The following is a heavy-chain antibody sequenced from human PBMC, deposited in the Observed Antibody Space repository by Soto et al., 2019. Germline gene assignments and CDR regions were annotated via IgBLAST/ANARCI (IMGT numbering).Heavy chain of an antibody. CDR3: ARDWNGYRDY. Sequence: GGSLRLSCAGSGFNFGDFSINWVRQGPGKGLEWVANIKRKNRKIYYVDSVKGRFTISRDNAKNSLYLQMNSLGAEDTAVYYCARDWNGYRDYWGQGTLVTVS. CDR2: IKRKNRKI. V-gene: IGHV3-7*05. J-gene: IGHJ4*02. CDR1: GFNFGDFS. D-gene: IGHD5-12*01.